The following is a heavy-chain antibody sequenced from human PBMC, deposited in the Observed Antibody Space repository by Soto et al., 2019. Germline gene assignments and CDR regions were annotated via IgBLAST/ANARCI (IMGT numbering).Heavy chain of an antibody. CDR2: ISWDGGST. Sequence: PGGSLRLSCAASGFAFDDYAMHWVRQAPGKGLEWVSLISWDGGSTYYADSVKGRFTISRDNSKISLYLQMNSLRAEDTALYYCAKDIRAMVTTYYYGMDVWGQGTTVTVSS. J-gene: IGHJ6*02. V-gene: IGHV3-43D*04. CDR1: GFAFDDYA. D-gene: IGHD5-18*01. CDR3: AKDIRAMVTTYYYGMDV.